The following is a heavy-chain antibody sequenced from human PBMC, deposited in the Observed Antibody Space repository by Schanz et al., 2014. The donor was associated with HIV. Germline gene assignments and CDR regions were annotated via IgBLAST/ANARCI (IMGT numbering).Heavy chain of an antibody. J-gene: IGHJ2*01. Sequence: QVQLVESGGGVVQPGRSLRLSCVASGFSFRTFGMHWVRQAPGKGLEWVALIYYDGTNKYYTDSVKGRFNISRDNSRNSLYLQMNRLRAEDTAVYYCAKGLYYGGRNQKWHFAFWGRGTLVSVSS. CDR2: IYYDGTNK. CDR1: GFSFRTFG. CDR3: AKGLYYGGRNQKWHFAF. D-gene: IGHD3-10*01. V-gene: IGHV3-30*18.